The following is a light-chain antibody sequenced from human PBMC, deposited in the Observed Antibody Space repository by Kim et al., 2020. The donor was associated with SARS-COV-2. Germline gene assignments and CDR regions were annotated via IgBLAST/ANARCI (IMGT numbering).Light chain of an antibody. CDR2: AAS. Sequence: DIQMTQSPSSVSASVGDRVTITCRASQDISRWLAWYQQKPGKAPKLLIYAASNLHGGVPSRFSGIGSGTDFTLTITSLQPEDFATYYCQQANSFPRVSFGQGTRLEIK. CDR1: QDISRW. CDR3: QQANSFPRVS. J-gene: IGKJ5*01. V-gene: IGKV1-12*01.